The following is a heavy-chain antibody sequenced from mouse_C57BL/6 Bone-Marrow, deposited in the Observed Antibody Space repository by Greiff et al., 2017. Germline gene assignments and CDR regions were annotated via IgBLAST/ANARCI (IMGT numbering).Heavy chain of an antibody. J-gene: IGHJ2*01. V-gene: IGHV1-69*01. CDR2: IDPYDSYT. D-gene: IGHD2-2*01. CDR3: AREGYGFHFDY. CDR1: GYTFTSFW. Sequence: QVQLQQPGAELVMPGASVKLSCKASGYTFTSFWMHWVKQRPGQGLEWIGEIDPYDSYTNYNQKFKGKSTLTVDKSSSTAYMLLSSLTSMDSAVYYCAREGYGFHFDYWGQGTTLTVSS.